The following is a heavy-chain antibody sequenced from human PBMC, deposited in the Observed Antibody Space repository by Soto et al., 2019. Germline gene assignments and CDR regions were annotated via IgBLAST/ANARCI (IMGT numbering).Heavy chain of an antibody. CDR2: IRQDGHEK. J-gene: IGHJ4*02. CDR3: ARDLPGYCSTTNCYYCFDF. D-gene: IGHD2-2*01. CDR1: GFTFTSYS. Sequence: GGSLRLSCAVSGFTFTSYSMSWVRQAPGEGLEWVANIRQDGHEKYYVDSVRGRFTISRDNAQNSLYLQMDSLRAEDTAMYYCARDLPGYCSTTNCYYCFDFWGQGTLVTVSS. V-gene: IGHV3-7*03.